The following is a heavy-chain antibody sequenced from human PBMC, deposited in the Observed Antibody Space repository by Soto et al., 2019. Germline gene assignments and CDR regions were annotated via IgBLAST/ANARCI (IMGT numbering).Heavy chain of an antibody. D-gene: IGHD1-26*01. CDR1: GYTLTELS. CDR2: FDPEDGET. V-gene: IGHV1-24*01. Sequence: ASVKVSCKVSGYTLTELSMHWVRQAPGKGLEWMGGFDPEDGETIYAQKFQGRVTMTEDTSTDTAYMELSSLRSEDTAVYYCATGVGAMFLFHAFDIWGQGTMVTVSS. J-gene: IGHJ3*02. CDR3: ATGVGAMFLFHAFDI.